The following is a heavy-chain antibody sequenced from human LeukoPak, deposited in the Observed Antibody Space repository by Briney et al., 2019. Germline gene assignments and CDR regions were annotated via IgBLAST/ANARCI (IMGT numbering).Heavy chain of an antibody. D-gene: IGHD5-18*01. Sequence: EASVKVSCKASGYTFTSYGISWVRQAPGQGLEWMGWISAYKGNTNYAQKLQGRVTMTTDTSTSTAYMELRSLRSDDTAVYYCARLPAWDTAMATLDYWGQGTLVTVSS. CDR1: GYTFTSYG. CDR2: ISAYKGNT. V-gene: IGHV1-18*01. J-gene: IGHJ4*02. CDR3: ARLPAWDTAMATLDY.